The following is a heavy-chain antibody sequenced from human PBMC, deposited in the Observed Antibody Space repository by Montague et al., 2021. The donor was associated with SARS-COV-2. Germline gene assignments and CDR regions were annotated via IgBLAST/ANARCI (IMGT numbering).Heavy chain of an antibody. D-gene: IGHD6-13*01. CDR1: GGSISSSNW. CDR3: ARDRRSWFPPYYYGMDV. J-gene: IGHJ6*02. Sequence: SETLSLTCAVSGGSISSSNWWSWVRQLPGKGLEWIGGIYHSGSTNYNPSLKSRVTISVDKSKNQFSLKLSSVTAADTAVYYCARDRRSWFPPYYYGMDVWGQGTTVTVSS. CDR2: IYHSGST. V-gene: IGHV4-4*02.